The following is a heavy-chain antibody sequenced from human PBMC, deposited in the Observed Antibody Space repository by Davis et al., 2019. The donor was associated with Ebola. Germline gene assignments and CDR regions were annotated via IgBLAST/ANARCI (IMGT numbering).Heavy chain of an antibody. D-gene: IGHD3-10*01. J-gene: IGHJ5*02. CDR2: IYSGGST. Sequence: GESLKISCAASGFTVSSNYMSWVRQAPGKGLEWVSVIYSGGSTYYADSVKGRFTISRDNSKNTLYLQMNSLRAEDTAVYYCARSLLWFGEGWFDPWGQGTLVIVSS. CDR1: GFTVSSNY. CDR3: ARSLLWFGEGWFDP. V-gene: IGHV3-53*01.